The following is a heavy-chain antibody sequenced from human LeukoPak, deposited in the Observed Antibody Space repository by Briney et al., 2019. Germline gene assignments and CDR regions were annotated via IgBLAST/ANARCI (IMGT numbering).Heavy chain of an antibody. Sequence: GGSLRLSCAASGFTFSSYWMSWVRQAPGKGLEWVANIKQDGSEKYYVDSVKGRFTISRDNAKNSLYLQMNSLRAEDTAVYYCARDTTRWTIFGVVINYFDYWAQGTLVTVSS. V-gene: IGHV3-7*01. CDR2: IKQDGSEK. D-gene: IGHD3-3*01. J-gene: IGHJ4*02. CDR3: ARDTTRWTIFGVVINYFDY. CDR1: GFTFSSYW.